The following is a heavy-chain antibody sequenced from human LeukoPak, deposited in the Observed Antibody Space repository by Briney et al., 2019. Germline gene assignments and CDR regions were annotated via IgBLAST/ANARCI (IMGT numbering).Heavy chain of an antibody. V-gene: IGHV3-23*01. CDR3: AKTVSGSHSYEGGDY. Sequence: PGGSLRLSCAASGFTFSRYAMSWVRQAPGKGLEWVSAISGSGDNTFYADSVKGRFTMSRDNSKNMLYLQMNSLRAEDTAVYYCAKTVSGSHSYEGGDYWGQGTLVTVSS. J-gene: IGHJ4*02. CDR1: GFTFSRYA. D-gene: IGHD3-16*02. CDR2: ISGSGDNT.